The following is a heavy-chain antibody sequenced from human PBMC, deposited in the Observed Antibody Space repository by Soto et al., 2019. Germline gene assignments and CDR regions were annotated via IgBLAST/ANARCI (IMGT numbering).Heavy chain of an antibody. CDR3: ARDRWVGESEYFDH. Sequence: QVQLVQSGTEVKKPGASVKVSCKASGYSFDTYSITWVRQAPGQGLEWLGWISAYTGDTDSARILQGRFSITTDTSTSTAYMELRGLRFDDTAVYYCARDRWVGESEYFDHWGQGTLVAVSS. V-gene: IGHV1-18*01. J-gene: IGHJ4*02. CDR1: GYSFDTYS. D-gene: IGHD3-10*01. CDR2: ISAYTGDT.